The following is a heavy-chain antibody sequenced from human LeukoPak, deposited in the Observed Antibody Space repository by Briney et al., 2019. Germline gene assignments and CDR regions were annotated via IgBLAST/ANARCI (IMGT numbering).Heavy chain of an antibody. CDR3: ARGLFGTGYAHFDC. Sequence: PSETLSLTCTVSGGSVRRGNYYWTWIRQPAGSGLEWIGRIYTSGTTDYNPSLKSRVTISVDTSRNQFSLKLSSVTAADTAVYYCARGLFGTGYAHFDCWGRGTLVTVSS. CDR2: IYTSGTT. V-gene: IGHV4-61*10. CDR1: GGSVRRGNYY. D-gene: IGHD3-9*01. J-gene: IGHJ4*02.